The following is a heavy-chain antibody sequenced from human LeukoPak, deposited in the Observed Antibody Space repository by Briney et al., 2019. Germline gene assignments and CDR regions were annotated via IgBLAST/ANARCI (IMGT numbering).Heavy chain of an antibody. V-gene: IGHV4-59*01. CDR2: IYYSGST. D-gene: IGHD1-26*01. CDR3: ARGKDSGSYYRFGKYYFDY. J-gene: IGHJ4*02. CDR1: GGSISSYY. Sequence: SETLSLTCTVSGGSISSYYWSWIRQPPGKGLKWIGYIYYSGSTNYNPSLKSRVTISVDTSKNQFSLKLSSVTAADTAVYYCARGKDSGSYYRFGKYYFDYWGQGTLVTVSS.